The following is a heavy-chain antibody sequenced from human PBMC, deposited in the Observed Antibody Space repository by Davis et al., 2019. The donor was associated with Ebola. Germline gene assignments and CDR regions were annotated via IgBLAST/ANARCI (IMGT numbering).Heavy chain of an antibody. CDR2: ITYDGSSK. CDR1: GFTFSSYD. CDR3: AALIVGDAFDI. V-gene: IGHV3-30*02. D-gene: IGHD3-22*01. J-gene: IGHJ3*02. Sequence: GESLKISCAASGFTFSSYDMHWVRQAPGKGLEWVTLITYDGSSKYYADSVNGRFTISRDNSKNTMYLQMNSLRAEDTAVYYCAALIVGDAFDIWGQGTMVTVSS.